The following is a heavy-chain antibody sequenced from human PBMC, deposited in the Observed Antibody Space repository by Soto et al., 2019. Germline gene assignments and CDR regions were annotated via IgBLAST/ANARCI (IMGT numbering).Heavy chain of an antibody. D-gene: IGHD3-22*01. V-gene: IGHV3-30*18. J-gene: IGHJ4*02. CDR1: GFTFSSYG. Sequence: QVQLVESGGGVVQPGRSLRLSCAASGFTFSSYGMYWVRQAPAKGLAWVAVISYDGINNYYADSVKGRFTISRVNSKNSLYLQMDRLRAEDTAVYYCANALSSNSSGRSPFDYWGQGTLVTVSS. CDR2: ISYDGINN. CDR3: ANALSSNSSGRSPFDY.